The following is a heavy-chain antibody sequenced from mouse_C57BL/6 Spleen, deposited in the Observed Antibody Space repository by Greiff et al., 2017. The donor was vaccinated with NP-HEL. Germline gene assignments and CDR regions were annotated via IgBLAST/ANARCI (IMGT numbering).Heavy chain of an antibody. CDR2: INPGSGGT. CDR3: AREGSYYYAMDY. CDR1: GYAFTNYL. Sequence: QVQLQQSGAELVRPGTSVKVSCKASGYAFTNYLIEWVKQRPGQGLEWIGVINPGSGGTNYNEKFKGKATLTADKSSSTAYMQLSSLTSEDSAVYFCAREGSYYYAMDYWGQGTSVTVSS. J-gene: IGHJ4*01. V-gene: IGHV1-54*01.